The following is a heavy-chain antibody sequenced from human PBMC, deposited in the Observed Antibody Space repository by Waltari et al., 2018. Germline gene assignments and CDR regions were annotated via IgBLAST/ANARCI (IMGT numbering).Heavy chain of an antibody. CDR1: GFTFSQYG. J-gene: IGHJ4*02. V-gene: IGHV3-30*18. D-gene: IGHD2-15*01. CDR2: ISFDGKET. CDR3: VKDNSHGGKFLDS. Sequence: QVRLIASGGGAVQPGGARRLSCFASGFTFSQYGMHWVRQAPGKGLEWLTLISFDGKETYYGDSAEGRFTISRDNSRDTLYLQLDNLRVEDTAEYYCVKDNSHGGKFLDSWGPGAQVIVFS.